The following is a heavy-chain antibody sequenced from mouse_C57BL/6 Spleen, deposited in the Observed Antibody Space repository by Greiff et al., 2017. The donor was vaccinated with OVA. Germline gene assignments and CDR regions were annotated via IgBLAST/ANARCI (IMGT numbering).Heavy chain of an antibody. Sequence: EVQVVESEGGLVQPGSSMKLSCTASGFTFSDYYMAWVRQVPEKGLEWVANINYDGSSTYYLDSLKSRFIISRDNAKNILYLQMSSLKSEDTATYYCARGSYYYGSSYWYFDVWGTGTTVTVSS. J-gene: IGHJ1*03. V-gene: IGHV5-16*01. D-gene: IGHD1-1*01. CDR3: ARGSYYYGSSYWYFDV. CDR2: INYDGSST. CDR1: GFTFSDYY.